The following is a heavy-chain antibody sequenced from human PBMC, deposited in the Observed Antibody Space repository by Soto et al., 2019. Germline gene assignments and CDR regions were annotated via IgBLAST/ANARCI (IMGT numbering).Heavy chain of an antibody. CDR1: RFSCGSYR. CDR2: IGTRSDV. V-gene: IGHV3-21*01. CDR3: TREETARPLAYCFDV. Sequence: GGTLGLSCAVSRFSCGSYRMPWVRQAPGKGLEWVSSIGTRSDVCYDDSVTGRFTHSRDTAQNSMAQQTNSLRAEDTGAYYCTREETARPLAYCFDVCGPGTTGTLSS. J-gene: IGHJ6*02.